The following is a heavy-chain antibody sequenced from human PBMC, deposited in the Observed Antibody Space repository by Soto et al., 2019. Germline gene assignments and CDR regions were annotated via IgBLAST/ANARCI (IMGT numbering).Heavy chain of an antibody. CDR3: ARYQPDSSGWHYYSYGMDV. V-gene: IGHV1-18*01. Sequence: ASVKVSCKASDYTSSSYGISWVRQAPGQGLEWMGWISANIGNTNYAQKLQGRVTMTTDTSTSTAYMELRSLRSDDTAVYYCARYQPDSSGWHYYSYGMDVWGQGTTVTVSS. CDR1: DYTSSSYG. D-gene: IGHD6-19*01. CDR2: ISANIGNT. J-gene: IGHJ6*02.